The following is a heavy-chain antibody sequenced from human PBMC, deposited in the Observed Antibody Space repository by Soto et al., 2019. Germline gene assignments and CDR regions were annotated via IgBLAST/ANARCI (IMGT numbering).Heavy chain of an antibody. J-gene: IGHJ4*02. CDR2: IFWNDER. V-gene: IGHV2-26*01. D-gene: IGHD1-7*01. Sequence: LVNPTETLTLTCTVSGFSLSKARMGVSWIRQPPGKALEWLAHIFWNDERSYNTSLKSRLTISRDTSKSQVVLTMTNVDPVDTGTYFCARALREELPIYYFDSWGQGTLVTSPQ. CDR1: GFSLSKARMG. CDR3: ARALREELPIYYFDS.